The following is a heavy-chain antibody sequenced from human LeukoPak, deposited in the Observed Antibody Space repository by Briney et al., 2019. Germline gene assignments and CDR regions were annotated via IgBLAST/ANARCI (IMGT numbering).Heavy chain of an antibody. Sequence: PGGSLRLSCAASGFTFSDHDMDWVRQAPGKGLEWIGRAKNKAQRYTIEYAASVRGRFTIAREDSKSTLSLQMNSLKSEDTAVYYCARGQNYDFWGQGTLVTVSS. CDR2: AKNKAQRYTI. D-gene: IGHD3-3*01. CDR1: GFTFSDHD. V-gene: IGHV3-72*01. J-gene: IGHJ4*02. CDR3: ARGQNYDF.